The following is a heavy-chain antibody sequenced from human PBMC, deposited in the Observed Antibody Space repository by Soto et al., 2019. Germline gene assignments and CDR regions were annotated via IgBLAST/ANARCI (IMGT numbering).Heavy chain of an antibody. D-gene: IGHD2-2*03. CDR2: FYPGDSTS. CDR1: GYSFISYW. J-gene: IGHJ3*02. CDR3: ARIIGYCRNNDCSWTFDI. Sequence: ESLKISCKTAGYSFISYWVAWVRQNPGKGREWMGTFYPGDSTSTYSPSFQGQVTISVDKSISTAYLHLSSLKASDTAMYYCARIIGYCRNNDCSWTFDIWGQGTTVTVSS. V-gene: IGHV5-51*01.